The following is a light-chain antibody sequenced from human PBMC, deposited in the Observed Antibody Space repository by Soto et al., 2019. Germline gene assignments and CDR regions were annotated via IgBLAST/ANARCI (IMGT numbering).Light chain of an antibody. J-gene: IGKJ4*01. Sequence: EIVMTQSAATLSVSPGDRATLSCRASQSVSSSLAWYQQIPGQAPRLLIYDASTRATGIPARFGGSGSGTEFTPTISSLQSEDFAVYYCQQYNNWPPLTFGGGTKVELK. CDR1: QSVSSS. V-gene: IGKV3-15*01. CDR2: DAS. CDR3: QQYNNWPPLT.